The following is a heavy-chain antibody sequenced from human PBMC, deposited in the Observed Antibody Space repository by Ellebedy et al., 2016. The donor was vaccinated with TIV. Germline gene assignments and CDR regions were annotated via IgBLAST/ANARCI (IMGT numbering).Heavy chain of an antibody. D-gene: IGHD3-22*01. CDR3: CGVEGGGFYAY. J-gene: IGHJ4*02. CDR2: SRDKANSYTT. Sequence: PGGSLRLSCAASGFTLSDHYMDWVRQAPGKGLDWVGRSRDKANSYTTDYAESVKGRFTISRDDSQSSLYLQMNSLKTEDTALYYCCGVEGGGFYAYWGQGTLVTVSS. CDR1: GFTLSDHY. V-gene: IGHV3-72*01.